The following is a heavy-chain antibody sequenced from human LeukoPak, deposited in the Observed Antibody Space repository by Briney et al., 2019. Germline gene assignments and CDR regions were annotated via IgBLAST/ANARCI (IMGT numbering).Heavy chain of an antibody. J-gene: IGHJ6*02. V-gene: IGHV3-48*04. CDR2: ISSSSSTI. Sequence: GGSLRLSCAASGFTFSSYSMNWVRQAPGKGLEWVSYISSSSSTIYYADSVKGRFTISRDNAKNSLYLQMNSLRAEDTAVYYYARVFYRGSGSYYYYGMDVWGQGTTVTVSS. D-gene: IGHD3-10*01. CDR3: ARVFYRGSGSYYYYGMDV. CDR1: GFTFSSYS.